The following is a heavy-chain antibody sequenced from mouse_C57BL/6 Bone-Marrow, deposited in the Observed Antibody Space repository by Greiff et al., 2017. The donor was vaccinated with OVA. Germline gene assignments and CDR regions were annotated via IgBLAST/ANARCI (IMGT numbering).Heavy chain of an antibody. CDR2: IYPGSGNT. J-gene: IGHJ4*01. V-gene: IGHV1-76*01. CDR1: GYTFTDYY. Sequence: QVQLKQSGAELVRPGASVKLSCKASGYTFTDYYINWVKQRPGQGLEWIARIYPGSGNTYYNEKFKGKATLTAEKSSSTAYMQLSSLTSEDSAVYFCARRGNLYAMDYWGQGTSVTVSS. CDR3: ARRGNLYAMDY.